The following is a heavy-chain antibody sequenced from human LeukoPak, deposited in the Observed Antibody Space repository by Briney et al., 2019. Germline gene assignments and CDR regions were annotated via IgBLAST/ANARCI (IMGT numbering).Heavy chain of an antibody. CDR1: GFTFSSYA. CDR2: PSDSGASK. CDR3: ASSPPTGITVSYFDY. Sequence: PGGSLRLSCAASGFTFSSYAMSWVRQAPGKGLEWVSAPSDSGASKYYADSVKGRFTISRDNSKNTLYLQMNSLTADDTAVYYCASSPPTGITVSYFDYWGPGTLVTVSS. V-gene: IGHV3-23*01. J-gene: IGHJ4*02. D-gene: IGHD4-23*01.